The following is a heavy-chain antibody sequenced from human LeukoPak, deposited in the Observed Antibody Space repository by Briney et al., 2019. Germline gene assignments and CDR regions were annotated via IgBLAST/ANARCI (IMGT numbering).Heavy chain of an antibody. V-gene: IGHV3-30*02. CDR1: GFIFTNYA. D-gene: IGHD3-22*01. J-gene: IGHJ5*02. CDR2: LRHDGINK. CDR3: AKDPSSESTNWFDP. Sequence: GGSLRLSCAASGFIFTNYAVHWVRQAPGKGLEWVAFLRHDGINKYHADSVKGRFTISRDNSKNSLYLQMNGLRTDDTAVYYCAKDPSSESTNWFDPWGQGTLVTVSS.